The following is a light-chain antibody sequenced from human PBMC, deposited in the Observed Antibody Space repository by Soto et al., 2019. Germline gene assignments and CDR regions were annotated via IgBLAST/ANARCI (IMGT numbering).Light chain of an antibody. J-gene: IGKJ2*01. CDR3: QQYNNWRT. V-gene: IGKV3-15*01. CDR1: QSVSSN. CDR2: GAS. Sequence: EIVMTQSPATLSVSPGERATLSCRASQSVSSNLAWYQQKPGQAPRLLIYGASTSATGIPARFSGSGSGTEFTLTISSLQSEDFAVYYCQQYNNWRTFGQRTKLEIK.